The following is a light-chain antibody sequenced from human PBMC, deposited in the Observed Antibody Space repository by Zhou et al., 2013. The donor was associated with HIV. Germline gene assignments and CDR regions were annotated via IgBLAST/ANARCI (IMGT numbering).Light chain of an antibody. Sequence: DIQMTQSPSSLSASVGDRVTITCRASQGISSYLAWYQQKPGKAPKLLIYAASTLQSGVPSRFSGSGSGTDFTLTISCLQPDDFATYYCQQYNSYSSTFGQGTKVEIK. V-gene: IGKV1-16*01. CDR2: AAS. CDR1: QGISSY. J-gene: IGKJ1*01. CDR3: QQYNSYSST.